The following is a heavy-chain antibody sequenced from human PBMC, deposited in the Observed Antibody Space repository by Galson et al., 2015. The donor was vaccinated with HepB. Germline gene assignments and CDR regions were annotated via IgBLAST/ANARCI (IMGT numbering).Heavy chain of an antibody. CDR3: ARWMGSGWGDYYYGMDV. V-gene: IGHV3-7*01. Sequence: SLRLSCAASGFTFSSYWMSWVRQAPGKGLEWVANIKQDGSEKYYVDSVKGRFTISRDNAKDSPYLQMNSLRAEDTAVYYCARWMGSGWGDYYYGMDVWGQGTTVTVSS. CDR2: IKQDGSEK. J-gene: IGHJ6*02. CDR1: GFTFSSYW. D-gene: IGHD6-19*01.